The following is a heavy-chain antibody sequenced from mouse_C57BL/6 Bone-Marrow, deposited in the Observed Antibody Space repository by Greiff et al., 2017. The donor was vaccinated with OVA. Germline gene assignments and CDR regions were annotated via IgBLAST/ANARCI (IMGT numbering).Heavy chain of an antibody. Sequence: QVQLQQPGAELVKPGASVKLSCKASGYTFTSYWMHWVKQRPGHGLEWIGMIHPNSGSTNYNEKFKSKATLTVDKSSSTAYMQLSSLTSEDSAVYYCARVDGYSEDFDYWGQGTTLTVSS. V-gene: IGHV1-64*01. CDR3: ARVDGYSEDFDY. D-gene: IGHD2-3*01. CDR1: GYTFTSYW. CDR2: IHPNSGST. J-gene: IGHJ2*01.